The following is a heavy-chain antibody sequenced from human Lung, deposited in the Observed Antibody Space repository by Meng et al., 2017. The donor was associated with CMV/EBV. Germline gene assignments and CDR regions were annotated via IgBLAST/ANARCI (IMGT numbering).Heavy chain of an antibody. V-gene: IGHV3-23*01. CDR2: ISGRGDRT. D-gene: IGHD2-2*02. Sequence: GGSLRLSCTASGFSLTAHDMSWVRQAPGKGLEWVSTISGRGDRTYMADSVKGRFAVSRDTSKSTVDLEMNGLRVEDTAVYYCAKDQGPVVPATILGYFYYSFDVWGQGTTVTVSS. J-gene: IGHJ6*02. CDR3: AKDQGPVVPATILGYFYYSFDV. CDR1: GFSLTAHD.